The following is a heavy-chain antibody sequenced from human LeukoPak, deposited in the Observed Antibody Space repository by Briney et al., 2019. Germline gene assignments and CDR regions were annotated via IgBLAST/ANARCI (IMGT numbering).Heavy chain of an antibody. Sequence: GGSLRLSCAASGFTFSSYGMHWVRQAPGKGLEWVAFIRYDGSNKYYADSVKGRFTISRDNSKNTLYLRMDSLRAEDTAVYYCAKNWLDGFDPWGQGTLVTVSS. V-gene: IGHV3-30*02. J-gene: IGHJ5*02. CDR1: GFTFSSYG. D-gene: IGHD2-2*03. CDR2: IRYDGSNK. CDR3: AKNWLDGFDP.